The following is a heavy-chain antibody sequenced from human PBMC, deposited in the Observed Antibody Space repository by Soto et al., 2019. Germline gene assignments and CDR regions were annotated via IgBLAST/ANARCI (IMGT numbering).Heavy chain of an antibody. Sequence: PGGSLRLSCAASGFTFSSYCMNWVRQAPGKGLEWVSSISGSTTYIYYADSVKGRFTISRDNAKNSLYVQMNSLRVEDTAVYYCARGRENIPPYYSDYWGKGIRVTV. CDR3: ARGRENIPPYYSDY. CDR1: GFTFSSYC. V-gene: IGHV3-21*01. CDR2: ISGSTTYI. J-gene: IGHJ4*02. D-gene: IGHD2-21*01.